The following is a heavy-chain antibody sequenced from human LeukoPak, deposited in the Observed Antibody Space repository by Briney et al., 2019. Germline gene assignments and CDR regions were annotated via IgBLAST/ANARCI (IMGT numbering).Heavy chain of an antibody. CDR2: IYPSDSDT. CDR3: ARHISSGWYYVDY. D-gene: IGHD6-19*01. Sequence: GESLKISCKGSGYSFTSHWIGWVRQMPGKGLEWMGIIYPSDSDTRYSPSFQGLVTISADKSVSTAYLQWSSLKASDTAMYYCARHISSGWYYVDYWGQGTLVTVSS. J-gene: IGHJ4*02. CDR1: GYSFTSHW. V-gene: IGHV5-51*01.